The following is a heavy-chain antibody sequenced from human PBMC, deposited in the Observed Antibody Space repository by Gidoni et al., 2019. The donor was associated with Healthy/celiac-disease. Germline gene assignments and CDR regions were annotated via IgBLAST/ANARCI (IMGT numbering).Heavy chain of an antibody. CDR1: GFTFSSYA. CDR3: AKDMWGDSSFDY. V-gene: IGHV3-23*01. Sequence: EVQLLESGGGLVQPGGSLRLSCAASGFTFSSYAMSWVRQAPGKGLEWVSASSGSGGSTYYADSVKGRFTISRDNSKNTLYLQMNSLRAEDTAVYYCAKDMWGDSSFDYWGQGTLVTVSS. D-gene: IGHD3-22*01. CDR2: SSGSGGST. J-gene: IGHJ4*02.